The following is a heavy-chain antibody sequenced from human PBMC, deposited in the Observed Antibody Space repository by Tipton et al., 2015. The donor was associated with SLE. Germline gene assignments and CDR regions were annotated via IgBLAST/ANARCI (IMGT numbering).Heavy chain of an antibody. V-gene: IGHV5-51*03. Sequence: QSGAEVKKPGESLKISCKGSGYRFTTYWIGWVRQMPGKGLEWMGIIYPGDSDVTYSPSFQGQVTISADTSISTAYLQWSSLKASDTAMYYCARRKSSSSGEFDHWGQGSLVTVSS. CDR2: IYPGDSDV. CDR1: GYRFTTYW. CDR3: ARRKSSSSGEFDH. D-gene: IGHD2-2*01. J-gene: IGHJ4*02.